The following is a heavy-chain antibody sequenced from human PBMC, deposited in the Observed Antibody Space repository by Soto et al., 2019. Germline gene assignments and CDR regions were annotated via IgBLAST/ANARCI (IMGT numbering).Heavy chain of an antibody. V-gene: IGHV3-30*18. D-gene: IGHD4-4*01. J-gene: IGHJ6*03. CDR1: GVTFSRYG. CDR3: AKDTGCYYDMDV. Sequence: GGSLRPSCAASGVTFSRYGMYWVRQAPGKGLEWVTIISNDGSNKNYADSVKGRFTISRDNSKNTLYLQMNSLRAEDTAVYYSAKDTGCYYDMDVWGKGTTVTVSS. CDR2: ISNDGSNK.